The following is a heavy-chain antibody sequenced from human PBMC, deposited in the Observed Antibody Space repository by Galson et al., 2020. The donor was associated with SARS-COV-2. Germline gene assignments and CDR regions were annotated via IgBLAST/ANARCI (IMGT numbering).Heavy chain of an antibody. Sequence: GGSLRLSWAASGFTFDDYAMHWVRQAPGKGLEWVSSIHWNSGGIGYADSVKGRFTISRDNAKNSLYLQMNSLRAEDTALYYCAKDILPCSGGTCYFGMDVWGQGTTVTVSS. D-gene: IGHD2-15*01. CDR2: IHWNSGGI. CDR1: GFTFDDYA. V-gene: IGHV3-9*01. J-gene: IGHJ6*02. CDR3: AKDILPCSGGTCYFGMDV.